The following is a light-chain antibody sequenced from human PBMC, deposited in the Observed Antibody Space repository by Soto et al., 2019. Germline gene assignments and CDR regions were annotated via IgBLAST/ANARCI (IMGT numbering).Light chain of an antibody. CDR3: QQSYSTPT. J-gene: IGKJ4*01. Sequence: DIQMTQSTSSLSASVGDRVTITCRASQTISRALNWYQQKPGKAPKLLIYAASILQSGVPSRFSGSGSGTDFILTISSLQPEDFATYYCQQSYSTPTFGGGTTV. CDR2: AAS. V-gene: IGKV1-39*01. CDR1: QTISRA.